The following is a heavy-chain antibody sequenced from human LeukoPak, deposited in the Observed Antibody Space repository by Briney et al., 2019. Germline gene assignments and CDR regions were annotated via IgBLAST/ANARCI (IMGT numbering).Heavy chain of an antibody. D-gene: IGHD6-13*01. CDR1: GYSFTSYW. J-gene: IGHJ4*02. CDR2: IYPGDSDT. Sequence: KNGASLKISCKGSGYSFTSYWIGWVRQMPGKGLEWMGIIYPGDSDTRYSPSFQGQVTISADKSISTAYLQWSSLKASDTAMYYCAVGIAAAGPYFDYWGQGTLVTVSS. V-gene: IGHV5-51*01. CDR3: AVGIAAAGPYFDY.